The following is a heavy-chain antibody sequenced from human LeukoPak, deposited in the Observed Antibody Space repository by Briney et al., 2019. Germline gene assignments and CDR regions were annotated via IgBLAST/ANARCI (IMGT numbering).Heavy chain of an antibody. J-gene: IGHJ4*02. CDR3: ARGTSLRFLEWLPNDDY. CDR1: GYTFTGYY. CDR2: INPNSGGT. V-gene: IGHV1-2*02. Sequence: PGASVKVSCKASGYTFTGYYMHWVRQAPGQGLEWMGWINPNSGGTNYAQKFQGRVTMTRDTSISTAYMELSRLRSDDAAVYYCARGTSLRFLEWLPNDDYWGQGTLVTVSS. D-gene: IGHD3-3*01.